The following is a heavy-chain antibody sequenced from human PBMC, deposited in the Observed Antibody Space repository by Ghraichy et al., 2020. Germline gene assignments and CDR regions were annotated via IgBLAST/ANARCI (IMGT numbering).Heavy chain of an antibody. D-gene: IGHD2-15*01. J-gene: IGHJ3*02. Sequence: SETLSLTCTVSGGSISSYYWSWIRQPPGKGLEWIGYIYYSGSTNYNPSLKSRVTISVDTSKNQFSLKLSSVTAADTAVYYCARDCRGSCYHHDAFDIWGQGTMVTVSS. CDR1: GGSISSYY. V-gene: IGHV4-59*01. CDR3: ARDCRGSCYHHDAFDI. CDR2: IYYSGST.